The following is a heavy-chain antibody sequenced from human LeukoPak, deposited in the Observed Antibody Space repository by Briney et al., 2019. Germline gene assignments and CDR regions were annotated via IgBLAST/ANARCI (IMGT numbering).Heavy chain of an antibody. V-gene: IGHV3-7*01. CDR2: IKQDGSEK. D-gene: IGHD3-10*01. Sequence: PGGSLRLSCAASGFTFSSYWMSWVRRAPGKGPEWVASIKQDGSEKYYVDSVKGRFTISRDNAKNSLYLQMSSLRAEDSAVYYCASDLKAYGPGSFFDYWGQGTLVTVSS. CDR1: GFTFSSYW. CDR3: ASDLKAYGPGSFFDY. J-gene: IGHJ4*02.